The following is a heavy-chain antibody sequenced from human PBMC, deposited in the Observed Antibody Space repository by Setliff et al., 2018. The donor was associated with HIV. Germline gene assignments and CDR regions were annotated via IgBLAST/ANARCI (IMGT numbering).Heavy chain of an antibody. CDR3: AREGTTVTLDY. Sequence: ETLSLTCAVSGYSISSGYYWGWIRQPPGKGLEWIGSIYHSGSTYYNPSLKSRVTISVDTSKNQFSLKLSSVTAADTAVYYCAREGTTVTLDYWGQGTLVTVSS. J-gene: IGHJ4*02. CDR1: GYSISSGYY. CDR2: IYHSGST. V-gene: IGHV4-38-2*02. D-gene: IGHD4-4*01.